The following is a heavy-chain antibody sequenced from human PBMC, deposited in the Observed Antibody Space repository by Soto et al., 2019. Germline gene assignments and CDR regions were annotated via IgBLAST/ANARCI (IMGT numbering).Heavy chain of an antibody. CDR3: AKDGNFWSGYYGIKEYYYYGMDV. CDR1: GFTFSSYA. V-gene: IGHV3-23*01. J-gene: IGHJ6*02. Sequence: GSLRLSCAASGFTFSSYAMSWVRQAPGKGLEWVSAISGSGGSTYYADSVKGRFTISRDNSKNTLYLQMNSLRAEDTAVYYCAKDGNFWSGYYGIKEYYYYGMDVWGQGTTVTVSS. CDR2: ISGSGGST. D-gene: IGHD3-3*01.